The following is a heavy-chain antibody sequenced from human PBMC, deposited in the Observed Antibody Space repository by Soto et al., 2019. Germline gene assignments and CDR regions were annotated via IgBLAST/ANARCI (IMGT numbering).Heavy chain of an antibody. Sequence: ASVKVSCKASGYTFTSYGISWVRQAPGQGLEWMGWISAYNGNTNYAQKLQGRVTISEDTPENQFSLKVASVIAADTAVYYCVRVIEGSCVAGTCYRRWFDSWGQGIMVTVSS. CDR2: ISAYNGNT. V-gene: IGHV1-18*01. J-gene: IGHJ5*01. CDR3: VRVIEGSCVAGTCYRRWFDS. D-gene: IGHD2-21*01. CDR1: GYTFTSYG.